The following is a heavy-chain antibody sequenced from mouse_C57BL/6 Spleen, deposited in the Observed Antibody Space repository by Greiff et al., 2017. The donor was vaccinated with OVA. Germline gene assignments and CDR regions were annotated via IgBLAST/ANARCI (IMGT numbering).Heavy chain of an antibody. CDR1: GYTFTSYW. CDR3: ASPQVDYYGSSPWFAY. D-gene: IGHD1-1*01. CDR2: IDPNSGGT. Sequence: QVQLQQPGAELVKPGASVKLSCKASGYTFTSYWMHWVKQRPGRGLEWIGRIDPNSGGTKYNEKFKSKATLTVDKPSSTAYMQLHSLTSEDSAVYYCASPQVDYYGSSPWFAYWGQGTLVTVSA. J-gene: IGHJ3*01. V-gene: IGHV1-72*01.